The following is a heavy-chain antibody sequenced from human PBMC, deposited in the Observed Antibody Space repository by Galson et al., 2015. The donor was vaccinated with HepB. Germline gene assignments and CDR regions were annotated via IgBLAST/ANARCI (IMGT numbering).Heavy chain of an antibody. CDR2: ISYDGSNK. D-gene: IGHD3-3*01. Sequence: LRLSCAASGFTFSSYGMHWVRQAPGKGLEWVAVISYDGSNKYYADSVKGRFTISRDNSKNTLYLQMNSLRAEDTAVYYCAKPGGIFGVVSAFDIWGQGTMVTVSS. CDR1: GFTFSSYG. J-gene: IGHJ3*02. V-gene: IGHV3-30*18. CDR3: AKPGGIFGVVSAFDI.